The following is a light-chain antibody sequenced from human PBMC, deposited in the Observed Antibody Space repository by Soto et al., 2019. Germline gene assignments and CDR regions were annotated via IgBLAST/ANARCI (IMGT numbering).Light chain of an antibody. Sequence: DIQMTQSPSSLSASVGDRVTITCRASQGISGWLAWYQQKPEKAPKSLVYAASSLHSGVPSRFSGSGSGTDFTPTILNLQPEDSATYSCQQYDTYPLTFGGGTKVAIK. V-gene: IGKV1D-16*01. CDR1: QGISGW. J-gene: IGKJ4*01. CDR2: AAS. CDR3: QQYDTYPLT.